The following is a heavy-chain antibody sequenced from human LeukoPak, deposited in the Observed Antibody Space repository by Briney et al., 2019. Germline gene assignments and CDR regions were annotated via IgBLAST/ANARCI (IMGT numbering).Heavy chain of an antibody. J-gene: IGHJ4*02. V-gene: IGHV3-23*01. D-gene: IGHD3-22*01. CDR1: GFTFNTYA. Sequence: QAGGSLRLSCAASGFTFNTYAMSWVRQAPGKGLEWVSAISGSGGFTYYADSVKGRFTISRDNSKNTLYLQMNSLRAEDTAIYYCAKGPHDSSVYYYFGYWGQGTLVTVSS. CDR2: ISGSGGFT. CDR3: AKGPHDSSVYYYFGY.